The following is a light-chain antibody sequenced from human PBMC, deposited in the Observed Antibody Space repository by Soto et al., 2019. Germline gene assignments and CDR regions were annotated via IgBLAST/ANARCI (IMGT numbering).Light chain of an antibody. J-gene: IGKJ1*01. V-gene: IGKV3-15*01. Sequence: EIVMTQSPATLSVSPGERATLSCRASQSVSSSYLAWYQQKPGQAPRHLIYGASTRATGIPARFSGSGSGTEFTLTISSLQSGDFAVYYCQQYNNWPRTFGQGTKVDIK. CDR1: QSVSSSY. CDR3: QQYNNWPRT. CDR2: GAS.